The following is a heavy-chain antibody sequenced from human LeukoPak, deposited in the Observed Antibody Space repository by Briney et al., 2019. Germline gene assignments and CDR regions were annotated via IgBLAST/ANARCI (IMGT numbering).Heavy chain of an antibody. D-gene: IGHD6-19*01. Sequence: GGSLRLSCAASGFTFSTYAMAWVRQAPGKGLEWVSSISAGGGVTYSTDSVKGRFTISRDNSETTLYLQMKSLRAEDTAVYYCAKAHSSGWSFVFDIWGQGTMVTVS. V-gene: IGHV3-23*01. CDR2: ISAGGGVT. J-gene: IGHJ3*02. CDR1: GFTFSTYA. CDR3: AKAHSSGWSFVFDI.